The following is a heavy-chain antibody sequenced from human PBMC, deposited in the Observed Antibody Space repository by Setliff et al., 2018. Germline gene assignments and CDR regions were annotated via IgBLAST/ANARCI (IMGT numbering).Heavy chain of an antibody. D-gene: IGHD5-18*01. Sequence: QVSCKASGGTFSSYGISWVRQAPGQGLEWMGGTIPIFGSTNYAQKFQDRVTIITDESTSTAYMELRSLRTEDTAVYYCAREGVDTRSSTDYRYYMDVWGKGTTVTVSS. CDR2: TIPIFGST. V-gene: IGHV1-69*05. J-gene: IGHJ6*03. CDR1: GGTFSSYG. CDR3: AREGVDTRSSTDYRYYMDV.